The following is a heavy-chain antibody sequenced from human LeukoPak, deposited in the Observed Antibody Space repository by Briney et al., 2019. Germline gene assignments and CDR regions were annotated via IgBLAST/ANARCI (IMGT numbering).Heavy chain of an antibody. Sequence: GGSLRLSCTVSGFTLSSYEMNWIRQAPGKGLEWVSAISGSGGSTYYADSVKGRFTISRDNSKNTLYLQMNSLRAEDTAVYYCAKECSRYSSGWEPVDYWGQGTLVTVSS. CDR2: ISGSGGST. J-gene: IGHJ4*02. CDR3: AKECSRYSSGWEPVDY. V-gene: IGHV3-23*01. D-gene: IGHD6-19*01. CDR1: GFTLSSYE.